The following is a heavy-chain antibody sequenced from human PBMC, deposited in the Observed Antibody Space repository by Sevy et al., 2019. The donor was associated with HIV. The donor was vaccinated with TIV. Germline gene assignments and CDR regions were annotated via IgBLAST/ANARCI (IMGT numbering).Heavy chain of an antibody. V-gene: IGHV3-30*02. CDR2: IWHDGRNK. Sequence: GGSLRLSCAVSGFTFNFHGMHWVRQAPGKGLEWVAFIWHDGRNKYMADTLKGRFTISRDNSKNTLFLQMNSLTVEDAAVYYCARGTDNSARWLDPWGQGTLVTVSS. CDR3: ARGTDNSARWLDP. J-gene: IGHJ5*02. CDR1: GFTFNFHG. D-gene: IGHD4-4*01.